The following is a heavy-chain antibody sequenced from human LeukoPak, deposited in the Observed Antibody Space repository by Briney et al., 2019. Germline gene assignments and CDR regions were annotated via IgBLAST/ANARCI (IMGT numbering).Heavy chain of an antibody. J-gene: IGHJ4*02. Sequence: ASVKVSCKASGYTFTSYDINWVRQATGQGLEWMGWMNPNSGNTGYAQKFQGRVTITRNTSISTAYMELTSLRSDDTALYYCARSKRRGDLLDYWGQGILVTVSS. CDR1: GYTFTSYD. V-gene: IGHV1-8*03. CDR3: ARSKRRGDLLDY. CDR2: MNPNSGNT. D-gene: IGHD2-21*02.